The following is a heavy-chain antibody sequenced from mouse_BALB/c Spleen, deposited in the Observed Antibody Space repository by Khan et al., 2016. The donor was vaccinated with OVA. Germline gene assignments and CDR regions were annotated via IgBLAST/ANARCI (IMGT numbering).Heavy chain of an antibody. V-gene: IGHV1-7*01. CDR2: LNPSTGYT. D-gene: IGHD1-1*01. CDR3: ANHGSSSAWLTY. J-gene: IGHJ3*01. CDR1: GYTFTSYW. Sequence: QVQLKESGAELAKPGASVKMSCKASGYTFTSYWMHWVKQRPGQGLEWIGYLNPSTGYTEYNQRFKDKATLTADKSSSTAYMQLSSLTSEESAVYYCANHGSSSAWLTYWGQVTLVTVSA.